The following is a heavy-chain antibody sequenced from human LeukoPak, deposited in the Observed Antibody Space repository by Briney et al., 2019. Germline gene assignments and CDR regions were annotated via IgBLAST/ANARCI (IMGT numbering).Heavy chain of an antibody. D-gene: IGHD5-24*01. CDR3: TTATSVTTSWS. CDR1: GCTFRNIW. V-gene: IGHV3-15*01. CDR2: IRRNSDGGTA. Sequence: GGSLRLSCAASGCTFRNIWMTRVRQAPGKGLEWVGRIRRNSDGGTADYAAPVKGRFTISRDDSKTTLYLQLNSLKAEDTAMYYCTTATSVTTSWSWGQGTLVTVSS. J-gene: IGHJ4*02.